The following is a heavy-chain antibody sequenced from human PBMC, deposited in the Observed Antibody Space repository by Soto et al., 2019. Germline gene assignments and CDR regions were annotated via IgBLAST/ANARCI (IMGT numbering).Heavy chain of an antibody. CDR1: GFTFSSYS. D-gene: IGHD1-26*01. CDR3: LTVSVGATVFDY. J-gene: IGHJ4*02. V-gene: IGHV3-21*01. CDR2: ISSSSSYI. Sequence: VGSLRLSCAASGFTFSSYSMNWVRQAPGKGLEWVSSISSSSSYIYYADSVKGRFTISRDNAKNSLYLQMNSLRAEDTAVYYCLTVSVGATVFDYWGQGTLLTVSS.